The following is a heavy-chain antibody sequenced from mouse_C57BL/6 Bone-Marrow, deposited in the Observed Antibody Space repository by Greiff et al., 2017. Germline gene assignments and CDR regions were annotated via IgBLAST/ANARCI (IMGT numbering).Heavy chain of an antibody. CDR1: GFTFTDYY. V-gene: IGHV1-36*01. D-gene: IGHD1-1*02. CDR2: VYPYNGGT. Sequence: EVQLQQSGPVLVKPGPSVKISCKASGFTFTDYYMHWVKQSHGKGLEWLGLVYPYNGGTSYNQKFKGKATLTVDTSSRTTYMALSSLTSEDSAVYYGAREDRWLAVWYFEVWGTGTTVTVSS. J-gene: IGHJ1*03. CDR3: AREDRWLAVWYFEV.